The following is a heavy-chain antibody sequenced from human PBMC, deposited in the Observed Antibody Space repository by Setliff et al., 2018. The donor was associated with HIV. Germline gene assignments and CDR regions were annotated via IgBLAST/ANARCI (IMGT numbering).Heavy chain of an antibody. D-gene: IGHD5-12*01. V-gene: IGHV1-69*13. Sequence: GGSVKVSCKASGGTFSIYAINWVRQAPGQGLEWMGGIIPIFNTANYAQKFQGSVTITAAGSTSTAYMEWSSLRFEDTATYYCAIYQATGYEKVWFSWIDPWGQGTLVTVSS. CDR1: GGTFSIYA. CDR2: IIPIFNTA. J-gene: IGHJ5*02. CDR3: AIYQATGYEKVWFSWIDP.